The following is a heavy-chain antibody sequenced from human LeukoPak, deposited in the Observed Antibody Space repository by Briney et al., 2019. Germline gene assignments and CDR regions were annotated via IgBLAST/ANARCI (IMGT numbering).Heavy chain of an antibody. CDR3: ARGEGYNQARQFDY. V-gene: IGHV4-34*01. J-gene: IGHJ4*02. D-gene: IGHD5-24*01. Sequence: PSETLSLTCAVYGGSFSGYYWSWIRQPPGKGLEWIGEINHSGSTNYNPSLKSRVTISVDTSKNQFSLKLSSVTAADTAVYYCARGEGYNQARQFDYWGQGTLVTVSS. CDR2: INHSGST. CDR1: GGSFSGYY.